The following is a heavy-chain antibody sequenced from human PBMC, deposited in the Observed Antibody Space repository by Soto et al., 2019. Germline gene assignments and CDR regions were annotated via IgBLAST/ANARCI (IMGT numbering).Heavy chain of an antibody. CDR2: IYYSGST. D-gene: IGHD5-18*01. V-gene: IGHV4-39*01. Sequence: SETLSLTCTVSGASISSSSYYWGWIRQPPGKGLEWIGCIYYSGSTYYNPSLKSRVTKSVDTSKNPFSLKLSSVTAADTAVYYCATHGAGYVYYYYGMDVWGQGTTVTVSS. CDR3: ATHGAGYVYYYYGMDV. CDR1: GASISSSSYY. J-gene: IGHJ6*02.